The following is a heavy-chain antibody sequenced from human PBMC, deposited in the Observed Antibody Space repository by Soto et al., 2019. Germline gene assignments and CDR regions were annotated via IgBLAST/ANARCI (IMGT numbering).Heavy chain of an antibody. Sequence: GGSLRLSCAASGFTFSSYSMNWVRQAPGKGLEWVSYISSSSSTIYYADSVKGRFTISRDNAKNSLYLQMNSLRAEDTAVYYCARGKVVVVAATAGPPGVWGQGTLVTVSS. V-gene: IGHV3-48*01. CDR2: ISSSSSTI. D-gene: IGHD2-15*01. CDR1: GFTFSSYS. J-gene: IGHJ4*02. CDR3: ARGKVVVVAATAGPPGV.